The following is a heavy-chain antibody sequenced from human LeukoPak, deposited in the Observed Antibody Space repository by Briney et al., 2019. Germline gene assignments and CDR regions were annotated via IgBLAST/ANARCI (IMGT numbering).Heavy chain of an antibody. D-gene: IGHD6-19*01. CDR3: ARVGRESSPGWLDY. CDR2: INVKSGAT. V-gene: IGHV1-2*06. CDR1: GYTFIDYY. J-gene: IGHJ4*02. Sequence: ASVNVSCKASGYTFIDYYFNWVRQAPGQGPEWMGRINVKSGATDYAQKFQGRVTVTRDTSISTAYMELSSLRSDDTAVYYCARVGRESSPGWLDYWGKGTLVTVSS.